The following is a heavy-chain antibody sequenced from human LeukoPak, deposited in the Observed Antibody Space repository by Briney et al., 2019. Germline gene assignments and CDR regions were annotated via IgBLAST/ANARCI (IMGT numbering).Heavy chain of an antibody. CDR3: ARKLRLGELSPSDAFDI. V-gene: IGHV3-21*01. Sequence: GGSLRLSCSASGFTFSSYTINWVRQAPGKGLEWLSCISSSSSYIYYADSVKGRFTISRDNAKNSLYLQMNSLRAEDTAVYYCARKLRLGELSPSDAFDIWGQGTMVTVSS. CDR2: ISSSSSYI. D-gene: IGHD3-16*02. J-gene: IGHJ3*02. CDR1: GFTFSSYT.